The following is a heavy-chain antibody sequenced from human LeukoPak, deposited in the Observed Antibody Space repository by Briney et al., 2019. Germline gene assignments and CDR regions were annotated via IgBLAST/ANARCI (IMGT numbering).Heavy chain of an antibody. CDR1: GFTLSSYA. D-gene: IGHD2-15*01. Sequence: GGSLRLSCAASGFTLSSYAMSWVRQAPGKGLEWVSAISDTGNTYHADSVKGRFTISRDSSKDTLFLQMNRLRPEDAAVYYCAKAPVTTCRGALCYPFDYWGLGTLVTVSS. CDR2: ISDTGNT. J-gene: IGHJ4*02. CDR3: AKAPVTTCRGALCYPFDY. V-gene: IGHV3-23*01.